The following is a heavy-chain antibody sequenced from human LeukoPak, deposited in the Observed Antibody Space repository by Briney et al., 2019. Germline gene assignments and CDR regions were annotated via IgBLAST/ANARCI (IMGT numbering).Heavy chain of an antibody. CDR1: GFTLSSYA. Sequence: GGALRLSCAASGFTLSSYAMSWVRQAPGKGLEWVSAISGSGGSTYYADSVKGRFTISRDNSKNTLYLQMNSLRAEDTAVYYCAKDINDYFDYWGQGTLVTVSS. CDR3: AKDINDYFDY. D-gene: IGHD3-10*01. V-gene: IGHV3-23*01. CDR2: ISGSGGST. J-gene: IGHJ4*02.